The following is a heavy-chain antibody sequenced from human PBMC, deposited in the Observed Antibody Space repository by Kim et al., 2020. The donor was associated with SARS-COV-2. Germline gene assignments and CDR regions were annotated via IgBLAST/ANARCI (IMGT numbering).Heavy chain of an antibody. CDR3: ARAPIIYGSGRGWFDP. J-gene: IGHJ5*02. CDR1: GGSISSYY. CDR2: IYYSGST. D-gene: IGHD3-10*01. V-gene: IGHV4-59*01. Sequence: SETLSLTCTVSGGSISSYYWSWIRQPPGKGLEWIGYIYYSGSTNYNPSLKSRVTISVDTSKNQFSLKLSSVTAADTAVYYCARAPIIYGSGRGWFDPWGQGTLVTVSS.